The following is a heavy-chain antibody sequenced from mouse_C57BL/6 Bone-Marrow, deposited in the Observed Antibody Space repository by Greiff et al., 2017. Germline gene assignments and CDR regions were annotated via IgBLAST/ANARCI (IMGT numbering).Heavy chain of an antibody. Sequence: QVQLQQSGAELVRPGASVTLSCKASGYTFTDYEMHWVKQTPVHGLEWIGAIDPETGGTAYNQKFKGKAILTADKSSSTAYMELRSLTSEDSAVYYCTDGYDYFDYWGQGTTLKVAS. J-gene: IGHJ2*01. CDR2: IDPETGGT. CDR3: TDGYDYFDY. D-gene: IGHD2-2*01. V-gene: IGHV1-15*01. CDR1: GYTFTDYE.